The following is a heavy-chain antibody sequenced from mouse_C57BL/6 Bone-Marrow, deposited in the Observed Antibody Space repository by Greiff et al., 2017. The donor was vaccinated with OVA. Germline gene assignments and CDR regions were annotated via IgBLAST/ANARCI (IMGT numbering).Heavy chain of an antibody. V-gene: IGHV1-62-2*01. CDR1: GYTFTEYT. J-gene: IGHJ2*01. CDR2: FYPGSGSI. CDR3: ARHLFYYGSSSYYFDY. Sequence: VMLVESGAELVKPGASVKLSCKASGYTFTEYTIHWVKQRSGQGLEWIGWFYPGSGSIKYNEKFKDKATLTADKSSSTVYMELSRLTSEDSAVYFCARHLFYYGSSSYYFDYWGQGTTLTVSS. D-gene: IGHD1-1*01.